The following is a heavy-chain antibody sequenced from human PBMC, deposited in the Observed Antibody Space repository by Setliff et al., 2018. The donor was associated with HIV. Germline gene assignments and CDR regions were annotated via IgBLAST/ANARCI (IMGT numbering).Heavy chain of an antibody. Sequence: KTSETLSLTCTVSGGSISSGDYYWGWIRQSPGKGLEWIGSVYHSGSTHYNPSLKSRVTISADTSKNQFSLKLSSVTAADTAVYYCARDSRWLQFPYFDSWGQGTPVTV. CDR3: ARDSRWLQFPYFDS. D-gene: IGHD5-12*01. CDR2: VYHSGST. V-gene: IGHV4-39*07. CDR1: GGSISSGDYY. J-gene: IGHJ4*01.